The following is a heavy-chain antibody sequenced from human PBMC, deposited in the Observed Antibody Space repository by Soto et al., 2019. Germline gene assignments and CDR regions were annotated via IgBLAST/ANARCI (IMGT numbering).Heavy chain of an antibody. CDR3: VKGEYYYDGSAYYPFDY. Sequence: PGGSLRLSCSASGFTFGIYAMHWVRQAPGKGLEYVSSISTNGGSTHYADSVKGRFTISRDNSKNTVYLQMSSLRAEDTAVYYCVKGEYYYDGSAYYPFDYWGQGTLVTVSS. CDR2: ISTNGGST. J-gene: IGHJ4*02. D-gene: IGHD3-22*01. V-gene: IGHV3-64D*06. CDR1: GFTFGIYA.